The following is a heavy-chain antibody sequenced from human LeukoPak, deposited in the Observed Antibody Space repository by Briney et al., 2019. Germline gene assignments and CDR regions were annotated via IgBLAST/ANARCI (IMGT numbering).Heavy chain of an antibody. CDR1: GGSISSYY. Sequence: ASETPSLTCTVSGGSISSYYWSWIRQPPGKGLEWIGYIYYSGSTNYNPSLKSRVTISVDTSKNQFSLKLSSVTAADTAVYYCAGQYVVDTAMVRDYWGQGTLVTVSS. V-gene: IGHV4-59*01. D-gene: IGHD5-18*01. CDR2: IYYSGST. J-gene: IGHJ4*02. CDR3: AGQYVVDTAMVRDY.